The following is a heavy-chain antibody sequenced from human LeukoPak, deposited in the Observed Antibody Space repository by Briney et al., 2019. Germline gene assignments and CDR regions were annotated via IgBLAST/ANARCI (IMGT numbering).Heavy chain of an antibody. J-gene: IGHJ4*02. CDR1: GFTFSSYE. D-gene: IGHD6-13*01. CDR2: ISSSGSTI. Sequence: PGGSLRLSCAASGFTFSSYEMNWVRQAPGKGLEWVSYISSSGSTIYFADSVKGRFTISRDNAKNSLYLQMNSLRAEDTAVYYCARERGGSWYFFVDWGQGTLDTVSS. CDR3: ARERGGSWYFFVD. V-gene: IGHV3-48*03.